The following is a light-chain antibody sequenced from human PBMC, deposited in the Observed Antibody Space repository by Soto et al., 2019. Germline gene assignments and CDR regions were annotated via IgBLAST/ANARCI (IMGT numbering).Light chain of an antibody. V-gene: IGKV3D-20*02. CDR1: QSVISSY. Sequence: EIVLTQSPGTLSLSPGERATLSCRASQSVISSYLAWYQQKPDQAPRLLIYDASNRATGIPARFSGSGSGTDFTLTISSLEPEDFAVYYCHQRSTWPFTFGPGTKVDIK. CDR3: HQRSTWPFT. J-gene: IGKJ3*01. CDR2: DAS.